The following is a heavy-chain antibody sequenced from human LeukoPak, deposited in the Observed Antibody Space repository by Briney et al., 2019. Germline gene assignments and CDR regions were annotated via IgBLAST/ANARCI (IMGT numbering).Heavy chain of an antibody. CDR3: ASGVPSDIVVVPAAHY. J-gene: IGHJ4*02. Sequence: ASVKVSCKASGYTFTSNYIHWVRQAPGQGLEWMGMIYPRDGSTSYAQKFQGRVTMTRDTSTSTVYMELSSLRSEDTAVYYCASGVPSDIVVVPAAHYWGQGTLVTVSS. D-gene: IGHD2-2*01. CDR1: GYTFTSNY. CDR2: IYPRDGST. V-gene: IGHV1-46*01.